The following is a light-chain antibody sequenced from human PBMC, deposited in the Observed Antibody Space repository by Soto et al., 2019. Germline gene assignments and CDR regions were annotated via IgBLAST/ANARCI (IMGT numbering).Light chain of an antibody. V-gene: IGLV2-14*01. J-gene: IGLJ2*01. CDR1: SSDVGGYNY. Sequence: QSALTQPASVSGSPGQSITISCTGTSSDVGGYNYVSWYQQHPGKAPKLMIYDVTNRPSGVSNRFPGSKSGNTASRTISGLQAEDEADYYCSSYTSSSTLVFGGGTKVTVL. CDR3: SSYTSSSTLV. CDR2: DVT.